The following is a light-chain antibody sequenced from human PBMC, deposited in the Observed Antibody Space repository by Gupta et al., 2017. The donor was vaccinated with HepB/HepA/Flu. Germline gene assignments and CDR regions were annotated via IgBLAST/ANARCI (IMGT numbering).Light chain of an antibody. V-gene: IGLV6-57*03. J-gene: IGLJ3*02. CDR1: SGSIARNY. CDR2: EDR. Sequence: NFMLTQPHSVSESPGKTVTISCTRSSGSIARNYVQWHHRRPATAPTIFIYEDRQRPSGVPDRFSASIDSSSTSASPSISGLKAEDDGYYYSQYSNSTMEVFGGGTKLTVL. CDR3: QYSNSTMEV.